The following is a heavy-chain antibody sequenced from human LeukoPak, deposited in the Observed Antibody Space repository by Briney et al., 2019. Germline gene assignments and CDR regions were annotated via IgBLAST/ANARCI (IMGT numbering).Heavy chain of an antibody. Sequence: GGSLRLSCAASGFTFSTYAMSWVRQAPGKGLEWVSALSGRGGSTYYADSVKGRFTISRDNSKNTLYLQMSSLRAEDTAIYYCAKDVSQWEPPDYWGQGTLVTVSS. CDR1: GFTFSTYA. D-gene: IGHD1-26*01. V-gene: IGHV3-23*01. J-gene: IGHJ4*02. CDR3: AKDVSQWEPPDY. CDR2: LSGRGGST.